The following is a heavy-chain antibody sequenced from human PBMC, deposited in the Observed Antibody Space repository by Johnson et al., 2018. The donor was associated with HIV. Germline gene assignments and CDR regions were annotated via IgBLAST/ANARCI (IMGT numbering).Heavy chain of an antibody. CDR1: GFTFSDYY. Sequence: QVQLVEYGGGVVQPGRSLRLSCAASGFTFSDYYMTWIRQAPGKGLEWVSYISSSGSTIYYADSVKGRFTISRDNSKNTLYLQMNSLRAEDTAVYYCAKPMGGDDAFDIWGQGTTVTVSS. V-gene: IGHV3-11*04. CDR2: ISSSGSTI. CDR3: AKPMGGDDAFDI. J-gene: IGHJ3*02. D-gene: IGHD3-16*01.